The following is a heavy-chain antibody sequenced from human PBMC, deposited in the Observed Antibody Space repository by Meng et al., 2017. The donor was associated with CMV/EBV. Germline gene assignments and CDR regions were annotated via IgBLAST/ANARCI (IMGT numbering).Heavy chain of an antibody. V-gene: IGHV3-21*01. D-gene: IGHD3-10*01. J-gene: IGHJ4*02. CDR1: GFTFSSYS. Sequence: GGSLRLSCAASGFTFSSYSMNWVRQAPGKGLEWVSSISSSSSYIYYADSVKGRFTIPRDNAKNSLYLQMNSLRAEDTAVYYCARAAGSLLRYYFDYWGQGTLVTVSS. CDR2: ISSSSSYI. CDR3: ARAAGSLLRYYFDY.